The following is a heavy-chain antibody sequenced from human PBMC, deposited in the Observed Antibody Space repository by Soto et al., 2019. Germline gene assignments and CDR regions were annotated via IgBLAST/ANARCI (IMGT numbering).Heavy chain of an antibody. CDR3: ARDKDRQQLGGNYYYILDV. J-gene: IGHJ6*02. D-gene: IGHD3-3*02. V-gene: IGHV1-69*12. Sequence: QVQLEQSGAEVKKPGSSVKVSCKASGGTFSNSAISWVRQAPGQGLEWMGGIMPIFRTPDYAQKFQGRVTITADESTSTAYMDLSGLRSDDTAVYYCARDKDRQQLGGNYYYILDVWGQGTTVTVSS. CDR1: GGTFSNSA. CDR2: IMPIFRTP.